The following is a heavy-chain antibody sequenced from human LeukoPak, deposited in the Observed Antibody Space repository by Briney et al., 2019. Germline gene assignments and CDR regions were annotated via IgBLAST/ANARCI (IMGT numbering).Heavy chain of an antibody. CDR1: GGIFSSYA. Sequence: ASVKVSCKASGGIFSSYAISWVRQAPGQGLEWMGGIIPIFGTANYAQKFQGRVTITADESTSTAYMELSSLRSEDTAVYYCATVPLRYALLSADYYYRDVWGKGTTVTVSS. D-gene: IGHD2/OR15-2a*01. CDR3: ATVPLRYALLSADYYYRDV. J-gene: IGHJ6*03. CDR2: IIPIFGTA. V-gene: IGHV1-69*13.